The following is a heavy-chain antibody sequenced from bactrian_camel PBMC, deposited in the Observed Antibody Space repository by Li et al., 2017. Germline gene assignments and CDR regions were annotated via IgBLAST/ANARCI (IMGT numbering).Heavy chain of an antibody. CDR3: AADLVTGGNWRSIDHWSY. Sequence: HVQLVESGGGSVQPGGSLRLSCVVSGYTFTSSSCTAWFREYPGKAREGVAAIYGGITTYYDDSVKGRFTISQDNAKPMLYLQMNALKPEDTAMYYCAADLVTGGNWRSIDHWSYWGQGTQVTVS. V-gene: IGHV3S53*01. CDR1: GYTFTSSSC. J-gene: IGHJ4*01. D-gene: IGHD7*01. CDR2: IYGGITT.